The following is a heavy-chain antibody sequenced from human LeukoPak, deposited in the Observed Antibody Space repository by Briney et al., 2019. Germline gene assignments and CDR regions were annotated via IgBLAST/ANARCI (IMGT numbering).Heavy chain of an antibody. CDR2: IYHSGST. D-gene: IGHD3-10*01. J-gene: IGHJ5*02. Sequence: PSEILSLTCTVSGYSISSGYYWGWIRQPPGKGLEWIGSIYHSGSTNYNPSLKSRVTLSVDTSKNQFSLKLSSVTAADTAVYYCARHGYYGSGTYTWFDPWGQGTLVTVSS. V-gene: IGHV4-38-2*02. CDR1: GYSISSGYY. CDR3: ARHGYYGSGTYTWFDP.